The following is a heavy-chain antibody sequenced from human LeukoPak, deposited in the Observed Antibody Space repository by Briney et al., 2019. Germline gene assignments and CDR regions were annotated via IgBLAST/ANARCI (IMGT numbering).Heavy chain of an antibody. CDR3: ARLEKKAGPFDY. V-gene: IGHV4-4*07. J-gene: IGHJ4*02. Sequence: SETLSLTCTVSGDSISSYYWSWIRQPAGKGLEWIGRIYSSGSTSYNPSLKSRITMSVDTSKNQFSLKLSSVTAADTAVYYCARLEKKAGPFDYWGQGTLVTVSS. CDR2: IYSSGST. CDR1: GDSISSYY. D-gene: IGHD5-24*01.